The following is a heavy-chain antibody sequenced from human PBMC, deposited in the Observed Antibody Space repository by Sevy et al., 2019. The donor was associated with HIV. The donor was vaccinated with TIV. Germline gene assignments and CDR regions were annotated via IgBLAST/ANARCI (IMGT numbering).Heavy chain of an antibody. J-gene: IGHJ3*02. CDR3: AREMDYDVYYVHAFDI. V-gene: IGHV3-53*01. CDR1: GFTVSSNY. CDR2: IYSGGNT. D-gene: IGHD4-17*01. Sequence: GGSLRLSCAASGFTVSSNYMSWVRQAPGKGLEWVSVIYSGGNTYYADSVKGRFTISRDNSKNTVYLQMNSLRAEVTAVYYCAREMDYDVYYVHAFDIWGQGTMVTVSS.